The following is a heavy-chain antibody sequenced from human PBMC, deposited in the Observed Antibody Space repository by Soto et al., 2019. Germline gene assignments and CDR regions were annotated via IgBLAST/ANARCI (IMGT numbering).Heavy chain of an antibody. V-gene: IGHV3-74*01. CDR1: GVTFSSYW. CDR2: INSDGSST. CDR3: ARGYSGYDWKYGMDV. Sequence: GGSLRLSCASSGVTFSSYWMHWVRQAPGKGLVWVSRINSDGSSTSYADSVKGRFTISRDNAKNTLYLQMNSLRAEDTAVYYCARGYSGYDWKYGMDVWGQGTTVTVSS. D-gene: IGHD5-12*01. J-gene: IGHJ6*02.